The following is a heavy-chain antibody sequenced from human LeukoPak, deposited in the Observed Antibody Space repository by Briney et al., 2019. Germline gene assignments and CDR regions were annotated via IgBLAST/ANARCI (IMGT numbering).Heavy chain of an antibody. J-gene: IGHJ4*02. D-gene: IGHD6-19*01. V-gene: IGHV4-34*03. CDR1: GGSFSGYY. Sequence: PSETLSLTCGFYGGSFSGYYWSWIRQPPGKGLEWIGEINHSGSTNYNPSLKSRATVSVDTSKKQFSLKLSSVTAADTAVYYCMTEAVARKFDYWGQGTLVTVSS. CDR2: INHSGST. CDR3: MTEAVARKFDY.